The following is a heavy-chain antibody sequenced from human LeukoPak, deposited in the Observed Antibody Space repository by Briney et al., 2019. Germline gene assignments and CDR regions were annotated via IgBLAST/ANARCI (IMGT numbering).Heavy chain of an antibody. CDR1: GFTFSSYA. CDR3: AKLEPHRAAGPHYWYFDL. J-gene: IGHJ2*01. D-gene: IGHD6-13*01. CDR2: ISGSGGST. V-gene: IGHV3-23*01. Sequence: AGGSLRLSCAASGFTFSSYAMSWVRQAPGKGLEWVSAISGSGGSTYYADSVKGRFTISRDNSKNTLYLQMNSLRAEDTAVYYCAKLEPHRAAGPHYWYFDLWGRGTLVTVSS.